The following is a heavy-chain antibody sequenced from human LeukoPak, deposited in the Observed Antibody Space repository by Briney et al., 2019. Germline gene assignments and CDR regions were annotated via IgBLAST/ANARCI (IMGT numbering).Heavy chain of an antibody. D-gene: IGHD3-3*01. J-gene: IGHJ6*02. CDR1: GYTFTSYD. V-gene: IGHV1-8*01. CDR2: MNPKSGNT. Sequence: ASVKVPCKASGYTFTSYDINWVRQATGQGLEWMGWMNPKSGNTGYAQKFQGRVTMTRNTSISTAYMELSSLRSEDTAVYYCARGSFWSVNDGMDVWGQGTTVTVSS. CDR3: ARGSFWSVNDGMDV.